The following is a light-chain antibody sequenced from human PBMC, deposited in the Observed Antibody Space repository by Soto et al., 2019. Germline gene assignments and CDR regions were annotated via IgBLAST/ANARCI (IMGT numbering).Light chain of an antibody. Sequence: DIQMTQSPSSLSASVGDRVTITCRANQSISSYLNWYQQKPGKAPKLLIYAASSLQSGVPSRFSGSGSGTDFTLTISSLQPEDFATYYCQQSYSTPGTFGQGTKLEIK. CDR1: QSISSY. CDR3: QQSYSTPGT. CDR2: AAS. V-gene: IGKV1-39*01. J-gene: IGKJ2*01.